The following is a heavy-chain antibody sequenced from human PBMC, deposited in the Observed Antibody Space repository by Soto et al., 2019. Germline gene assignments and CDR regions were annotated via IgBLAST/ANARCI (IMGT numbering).Heavy chain of an antibody. CDR3: AGGWGYDSTDYYYAY. CDR2: IIPIFGTA. CDR1: GGTFSRHA. D-gene: IGHD3-22*01. J-gene: IGHJ4*02. Sequence: QVQLVQSGAEVRKPGSSVKVSCKASGGTFSRHAISWVRQAPGQGLEWMGGIIPIFGTANHAQKFQGRVTIIADESTSGVYMELSSLRSDDTAIYYCAGGWGYDSTDYYYAYWGQGTLVIVSS. V-gene: IGHV1-69*01.